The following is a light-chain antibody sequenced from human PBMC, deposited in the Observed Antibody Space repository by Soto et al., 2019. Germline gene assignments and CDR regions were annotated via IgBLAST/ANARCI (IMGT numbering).Light chain of an antibody. J-gene: IGLJ1*01. CDR2: AVT. Sequence: QSVLTQPASVSGSPGQSITISCTGTSSDIGGYNYVSWYQQDSGKAPKLIIYAVTDRPSGVSSRFSGSKPGNTAFLTISGLQAEDEADYYCTSYKRSSTYVFGTGTRSPS. CDR1: SSDIGGYNY. V-gene: IGLV2-14*01. CDR3: TSYKRSSTYV.